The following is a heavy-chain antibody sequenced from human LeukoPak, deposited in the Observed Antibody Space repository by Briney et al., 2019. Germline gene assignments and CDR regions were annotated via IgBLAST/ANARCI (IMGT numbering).Heavy chain of an antibody. J-gene: IGHJ4*02. V-gene: IGHV4-39*01. CDR1: GGSISSSSYY. CDR2: MYYSGST. CDR3: ARQGYDILTGSITTSDY. Sequence: SETLSLTCTVSGGSISSSSYYWGWIRQPPGKGLEWIGSMYYSGSTYYNPSLKSRVTISVDMSKNQFSLKLSSVTAADTAVYYCARQGYDILTGSITTSDYWGQGTLVTVSS. D-gene: IGHD3-9*01.